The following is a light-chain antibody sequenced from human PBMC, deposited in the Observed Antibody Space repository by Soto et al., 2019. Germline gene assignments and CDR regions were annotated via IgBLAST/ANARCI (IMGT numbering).Light chain of an antibody. CDR1: SSDVGGYNY. J-gene: IGLJ1*01. Sequence: QSVLTQPASVSGSPGQSITISCTGTSSDVGGYNYVSWYQQHPGKAPKLMIYEVSNRPSGVSNRSSGSKSGHTASLTISGLQSEDEADYFCTSYTSSSTLDVFGTGTKLTVL. CDR2: EVS. CDR3: TSYTSSSTLDV. V-gene: IGLV2-14*01.